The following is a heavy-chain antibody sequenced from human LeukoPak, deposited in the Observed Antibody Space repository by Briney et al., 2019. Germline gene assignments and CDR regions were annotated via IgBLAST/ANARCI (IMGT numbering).Heavy chain of an antibody. V-gene: IGHV3-23*01. CDR3: VLGTSGYYYTGFDF. CDR2: VSGSGGST. J-gene: IGHJ4*02. D-gene: IGHD3-22*01. Sequence: GGSLRLSCTASGFTFSSYAMNWVRQAPGKGLEWVPGVSGSGGSTYYLDSVKGRFTISRDNSKNTLYLQMNSLRAEDTAIYYCVLGTSGYYYTGFDFWGQGTRVTVSS. CDR1: GFTFSSYA.